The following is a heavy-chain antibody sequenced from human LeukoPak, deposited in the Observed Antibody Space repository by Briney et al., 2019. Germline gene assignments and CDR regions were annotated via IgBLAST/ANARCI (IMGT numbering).Heavy chain of an antibody. D-gene: IGHD1-26*01. CDR2: INIDGSSI. CDR3: ARSWDVDY. Sequence: PGGSLRLSCAASGFTFSSHWMHWVRQAPGRGLVWVPRINIDGSSIGYADSVKGRFTISRDNAKNTLYLQMNSLRAEDTAVYYCARSWDVDYWGQGTLVTVSS. CDR1: GFTFSSHW. V-gene: IGHV3-74*01. J-gene: IGHJ4*02.